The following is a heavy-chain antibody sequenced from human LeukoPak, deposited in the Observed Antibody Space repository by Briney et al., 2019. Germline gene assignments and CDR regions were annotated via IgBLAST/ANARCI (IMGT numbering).Heavy chain of an antibody. Sequence: GGSLRLSRAASGFIFSSYWMHWVRQAPGKGLVWVSRINSDGSSTSYADSVKGRFTISRDNAKNTLYLQMNRLRAEDTAVYYCSRSVPYSSSWYGAQHAFDIWGQGTMVTVSS. CDR2: INSDGSST. J-gene: IGHJ3*02. CDR3: SRSVPYSSSWYGAQHAFDI. D-gene: IGHD6-13*01. V-gene: IGHV3-74*01. CDR1: GFIFSSYW.